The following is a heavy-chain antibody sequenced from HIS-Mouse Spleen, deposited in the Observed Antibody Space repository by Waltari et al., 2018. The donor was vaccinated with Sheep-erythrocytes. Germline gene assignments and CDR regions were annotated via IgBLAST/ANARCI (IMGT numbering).Heavy chain of an antibody. CDR2: ISSSSSYI. J-gene: IGHJ4*02. CDR1: GFTSSSHS. D-gene: IGHD1-26*01. CDR3: ARVASGATFDY. V-gene: IGHV3-21*01. Sequence: EVQLVESGGGLVKPGGSLRLSCAASGFTSSSHSVNWVRQAPGKGLEWVSSISSSSSYIYYADSVKGRFTISRDNAKNSLYLQMNSLRAEDTAVYYCARVASGATFDYWGQGTLVTVSS.